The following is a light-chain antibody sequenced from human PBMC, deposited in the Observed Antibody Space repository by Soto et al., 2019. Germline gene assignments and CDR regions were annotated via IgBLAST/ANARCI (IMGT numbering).Light chain of an antibody. CDR3: QQYNNWPPWT. J-gene: IGKJ1*01. CDR1: QSVSSN. Sequence: EIVMTQSPATLSVSPEERATLSCSASQSVSSNLAWYQQKPGQAPRLLIYGASTRATGIPARFSGSGSGTEFTLTISSLQSEDFAVYYCQQYNNWPPWTFGQGTKVDIK. CDR2: GAS. V-gene: IGKV3-15*01.